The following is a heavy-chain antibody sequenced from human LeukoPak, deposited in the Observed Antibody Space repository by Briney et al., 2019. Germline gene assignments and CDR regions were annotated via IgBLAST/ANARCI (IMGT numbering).Heavy chain of an antibody. Sequence: SGTVSCKSSAGSISSYGISWVRQPHAQGLEWMGRIIPVFGTANYAQKFQDRVTITADTVSNTAYMELTSLTSEDTAVYFCAKQGEIRQDYYMDVWGNGTAVTVSS. J-gene: IGHJ6*03. D-gene: IGHD1/OR15-1a*01. CDR1: AGSISSYG. CDR2: IIPVFGTA. CDR3: AKQGEIRQDYYMDV. V-gene: IGHV1-69*06.